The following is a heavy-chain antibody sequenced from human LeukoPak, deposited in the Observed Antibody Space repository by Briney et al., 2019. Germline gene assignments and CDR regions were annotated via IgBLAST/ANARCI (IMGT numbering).Heavy chain of an antibody. V-gene: IGHV3-30*18. Sequence: GSLRLSCAASGFTFSSYGMHWVRQAPGKGLEWVAVISYDGSNKYYADSVKGRFTISRDNSKNTLYLQMNSLRAEDTAVYYCAKSLLDYYGSSGYWGDAFDIWGQGTMATVSS. CDR3: AKSLLDYYGSSGYWGDAFDI. J-gene: IGHJ3*02. CDR2: ISYDGSNK. CDR1: GFTFSSYG. D-gene: IGHD3-22*01.